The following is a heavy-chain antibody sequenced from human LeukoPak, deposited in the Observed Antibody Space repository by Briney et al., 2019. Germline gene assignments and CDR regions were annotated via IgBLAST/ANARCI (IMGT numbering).Heavy chain of an antibody. CDR1: GFTFSGSA. CDR3: TRGYGDYGFPDIIDY. CDR2: IRSKANSYAT. Sequence: GGSLRLSCAASGFTFSGSAMHWVRQASEKGLEWVGRIRSKANSYATAYAASVKGRFTISRDDSKNTAYLQMNSLKTEDTAVYYCTRGYGDYGFPDIIDYWGQGALVTVSS. V-gene: IGHV3-73*01. D-gene: IGHD4-17*01. J-gene: IGHJ4*02.